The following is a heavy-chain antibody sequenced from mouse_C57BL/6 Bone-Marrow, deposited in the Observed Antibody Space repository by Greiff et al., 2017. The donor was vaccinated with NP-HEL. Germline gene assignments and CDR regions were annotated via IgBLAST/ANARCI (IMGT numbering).Heavy chain of an antibody. D-gene: IGHD1-1*01. CDR3: TTGGPTVVATKAMDY. J-gene: IGHJ4*01. V-gene: IGHV14-1*01. CDR1: GFNIKDYY. CDR2: IDPEDGDT. Sequence: EVQLQQSGAELVRPGASVKLSCTASGFNIKDYYMHWVKQRPEQGLEWIGRIDPEDGDTEYAPKFQGKATMTADTSSNTAYLQLSSLTSEDTAVYYCTTGGPTVVATKAMDYWGQGTSVTVSS.